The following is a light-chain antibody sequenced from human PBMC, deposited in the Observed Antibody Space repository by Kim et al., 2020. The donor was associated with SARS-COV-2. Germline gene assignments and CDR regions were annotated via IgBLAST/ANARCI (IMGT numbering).Light chain of an antibody. CDR3: AAWDDSLNGLWV. Sequence: QSVLTQPPSASGTPGQRVPISCSGSSSNIGSNIVNWYQQLPGTAPKLLLYSNNQRPSGVPDRFSGSKSGTSASLAISGLQSEDEADYYCAAWDDSLNGLWVFGGGTQLTVL. CDR1: SSNIGSNI. CDR2: SNN. J-gene: IGLJ3*02. V-gene: IGLV1-44*01.